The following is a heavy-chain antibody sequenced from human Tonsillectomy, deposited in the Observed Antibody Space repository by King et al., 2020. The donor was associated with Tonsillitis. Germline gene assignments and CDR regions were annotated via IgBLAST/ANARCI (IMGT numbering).Heavy chain of an antibody. CDR3: AKDGIALSDWYFDL. CDR1: GFTFSNYG. Sequence: AQLVESGGGVVQPGRSLRLSCAASGFTFSNYGMHWVRQAPGKGLEWVALIAYDASYENYADSVKGRFAISRDNSKNTLYLEMNSLRVEDTAVYYCAKDGIALSDWYFDLWGRGTLVTVSS. J-gene: IGHJ2*01. CDR2: IAYDASYE. D-gene: IGHD3-16*02. V-gene: IGHV3-30*18.